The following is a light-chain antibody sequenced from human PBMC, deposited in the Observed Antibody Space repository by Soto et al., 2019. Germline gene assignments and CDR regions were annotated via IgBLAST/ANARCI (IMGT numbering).Light chain of an antibody. V-gene: IGKV1-8*01. CDR3: QQYYSYPLT. CDR2: AAS. J-gene: IGKJ2*01. CDR1: QGISSY. Sequence: AIRMTQSPSSLSASTGDRVTITCRASQGISSYLAWYQQKPGKAPKLLIYAASTLQSGVPSRFSCSGSGTDFTLTRSCLQSEDFATYYCQQYYSYPLTFGQGTKLEIK.